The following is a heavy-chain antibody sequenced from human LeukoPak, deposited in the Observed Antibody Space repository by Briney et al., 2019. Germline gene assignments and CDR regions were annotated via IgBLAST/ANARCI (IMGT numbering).Heavy chain of an antibody. CDR1: GFAFSTYA. CDR3: VRGVWSDY. CDR2: INGDGSMT. J-gene: IGHJ4*02. V-gene: IGHV3-74*01. Sequence: PGGSLRLSCAASGFAFSTYAMNWVRQAPGKGLVWVSRINGDGSMTGYADSVKGRFTISRDNANNTLCLQMNSLRAEDTGLYYCVRGVWSDYWGQGTLVTVSS. D-gene: IGHD6-19*01.